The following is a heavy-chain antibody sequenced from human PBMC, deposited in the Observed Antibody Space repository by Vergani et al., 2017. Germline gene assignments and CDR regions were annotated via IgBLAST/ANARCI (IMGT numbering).Heavy chain of an antibody. CDR2: IFHSGNT. V-gene: IGHV4-38-2*02. CDR1: DYSISSGYY. CDR3: ARESGIGSTSNYFDY. J-gene: IGHJ4*02. Sequence: QVQLQESGPGLVKPSETLSLTCAVSDYSISSGYYWGWIRQAPGKGLEWIGSIFHSGNTYSNPSLKSRVTISVDRYKNQFSLKVNSGTAADTAVYYCARESGIGSTSNYFDYWGQGTLVTVSS. D-gene: IGHD1-7*01.